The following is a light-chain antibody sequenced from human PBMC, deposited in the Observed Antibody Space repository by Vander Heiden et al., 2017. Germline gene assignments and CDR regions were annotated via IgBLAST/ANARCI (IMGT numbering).Light chain of an antibody. J-gene: IGKJ1*01. Sequence: EIVLTQSPGTLSLSPGERATLSCRASQGVSRNYFAWHQQKPGQAPRLLIYGALNRATGFPDRFSGTGSVTNFTLTISRREPEDFAVYYCHVYGHSPTWTFGQGTKVEMK. CDR2: GAL. CDR3: HVYGHSPTWT. V-gene: IGKV3-20*01. CDR1: QGVSRNY.